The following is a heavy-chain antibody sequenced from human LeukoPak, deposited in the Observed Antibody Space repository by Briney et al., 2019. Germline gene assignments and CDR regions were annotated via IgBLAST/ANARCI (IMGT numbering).Heavy chain of an antibody. D-gene: IGHD3-22*01. V-gene: IGHV4-59*08. CDR1: GGSLSRYS. CDR3: ARNYYDSSGYCDYYYYMDV. J-gene: IGHJ6*03. Sequence: RLGTLSLSCAVSGGSLSRYSWGSVRQPPGKGLGWVGHIYYSGSTNYSPSLKSRVTISGDTSKNQFSLKLSSVTAADTAVYYCARNYYDSSGYCDYYYYMDVWGKETTVTVSS. CDR2: IYYSGST.